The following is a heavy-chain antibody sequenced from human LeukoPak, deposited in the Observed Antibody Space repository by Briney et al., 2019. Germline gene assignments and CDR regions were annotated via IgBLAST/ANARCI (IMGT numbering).Heavy chain of an antibody. CDR2: ISYDGSNK. D-gene: IGHD3-10*01. CDR3: AKDQYYYGSGSYHY. V-gene: IGHV3-30*18. Sequence: GGSLRLSCAASGFTFSSYGMHWVRQAPGKGLEWVAVISYDGSNKYYADSVKGRFTISRDNSKNTLYLQMNSLRAEDTAVYYCAKDQYYYGSGSYHYWGQGTLVTVSS. J-gene: IGHJ4*02. CDR1: GFTFSSYG.